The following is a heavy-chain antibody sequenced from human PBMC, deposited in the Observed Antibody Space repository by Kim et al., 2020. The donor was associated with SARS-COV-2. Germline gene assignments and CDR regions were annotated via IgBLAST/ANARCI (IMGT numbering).Heavy chain of an antibody. J-gene: IGHJ4*02. V-gene: IGHV3-23*01. Sequence: GGSLRLSCAGSGFTFSDYVLTWVRQAPGKGLEWVASISGRNDATFYAESVRGRFTISRDNSRSTVFLQVNSLRVDDTAVYFCAKDRVFQAESSGSFLEHWGQGTLVTVAS. D-gene: IGHD3-10*01. CDR1: GFTFSDYV. CDR3: AKDRVFQAESSGSFLEH. CDR2: ISGRNDAT.